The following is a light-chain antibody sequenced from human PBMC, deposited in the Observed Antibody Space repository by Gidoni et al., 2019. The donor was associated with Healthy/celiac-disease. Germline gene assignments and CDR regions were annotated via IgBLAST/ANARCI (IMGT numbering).Light chain of an antibody. CDR3: QQYYSTPYT. CDR2: WAS. V-gene: IGKV4-1*01. CDR1: QSVLYSSNNKNY. J-gene: IGKJ2*01. Sequence: DLVMTQSPDSLAVSLGERATINCKSSQSVLYSSNNKNYLAWYQQKPGQPTKLLIYWASTRESGVPDRFSGSGSGTDFTLTISSLQAEDVAVYYCQQYYSTPYTFGQGTKLEIK.